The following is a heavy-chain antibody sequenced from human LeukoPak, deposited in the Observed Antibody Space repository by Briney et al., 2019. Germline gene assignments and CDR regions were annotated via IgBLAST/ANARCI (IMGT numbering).Heavy chain of an antibody. Sequence: SETLSLTCAAYGGSFSGYYWSWIRQPPGKGLEWIGDINHSGSTNYNPSLKSRVTISVDTSKNQFSLKLSSVTAADTAVYYCARLPYYYDSSGYYYFSFDYWGQGTLVTVSS. V-gene: IGHV4-34*01. CDR1: GGSFSGYY. CDR2: INHSGST. D-gene: IGHD3-22*01. J-gene: IGHJ4*02. CDR3: ARLPYYYDSSGYYYFSFDY.